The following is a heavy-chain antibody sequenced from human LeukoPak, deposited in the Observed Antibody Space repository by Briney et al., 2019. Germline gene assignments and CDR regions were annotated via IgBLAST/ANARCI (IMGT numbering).Heavy chain of an antibody. J-gene: IGHJ4*02. CDR2: IKHSDGNT. Sequence: GGSLRLSCAASGFTFSDYYMSWIRQAPGKGLEWVSGIKHSDGNTYYADSVKGRFTISSDKSKNILFLQMDSLRAEDTALYYCAKGQETESRLDSWGQGTLVTVSS. D-gene: IGHD1-1*01. CDR3: AKGQETESRLDS. V-gene: IGHV3-23*01. CDR1: GFTFSDYY.